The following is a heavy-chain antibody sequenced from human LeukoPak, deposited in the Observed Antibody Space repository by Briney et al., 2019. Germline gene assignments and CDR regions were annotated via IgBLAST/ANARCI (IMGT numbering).Heavy chain of an antibody. J-gene: IGHJ4*02. V-gene: IGHV1-2*04. Sequence: ASVKVSCKASGYTFTGYYMHWVRQAPGQGLEWMGWINPNSGGTNYAQKFQGWVTMTRDTFISTAYMELSRLRSDDTAVYYCARSSIAVAGTGDYWGQGTLVTVSS. CDR2: INPNSGGT. D-gene: IGHD6-19*01. CDR3: ARSSIAVAGTGDY. CDR1: GYTFTGYY.